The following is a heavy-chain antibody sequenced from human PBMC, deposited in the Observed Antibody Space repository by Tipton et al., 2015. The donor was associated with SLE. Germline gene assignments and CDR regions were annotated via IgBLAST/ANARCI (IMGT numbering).Heavy chain of an antibody. Sequence: TLSLTCTVSGGSVSSGSYYWSWIRQPPGKGLEWIGYIYYSGSTYYNPSLKSRVTISVDTSKNQFSLKLNSLTAADTAVYYCAGMDYHDTSGAEAFDVWGQGTMVTVSS. CDR2: IYYSGST. CDR3: AGMDYHDTSGAEAFDV. J-gene: IGHJ3*01. CDR1: GGSVSSGSYY. V-gene: IGHV4-61*01. D-gene: IGHD3-22*01.